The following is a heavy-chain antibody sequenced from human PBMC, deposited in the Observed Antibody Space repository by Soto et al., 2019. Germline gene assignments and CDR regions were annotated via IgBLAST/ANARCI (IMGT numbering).Heavy chain of an antibody. V-gene: IGHV1-3*01. CDR1: GYTFTGYA. J-gene: IGHJ4*02. CDR3: ARAVAVAADFDY. Sequence: EASVKVSCKASGYTFTGYAMHWVRQAPGQRLEWMGWINAGNGNTKYSQKFQGRGTITRDTSASTAYMELSSLRSEDTAVYYCARAVAVAADFDYWGQGTLVTVSS. D-gene: IGHD6-19*01. CDR2: INAGNGNT.